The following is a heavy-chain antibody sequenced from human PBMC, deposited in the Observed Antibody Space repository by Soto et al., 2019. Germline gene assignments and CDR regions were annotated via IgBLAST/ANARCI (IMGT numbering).Heavy chain of an antibody. J-gene: IGHJ5*02. D-gene: IGHD1-26*01. CDR3: VRVGWENPPVFAS. CDR1: GYTLIGYY. Sequence: QVQLLQSGAEVKKPGASVKVSCKASGYTLIGYYMHWVRQAPGQGFEWMGWINPKNGDTKYIQKVERRVTMTSDASISPVHMELSTLTSADTAVYYCVRVGWENPPVFASWGQGTLVTVSS. CDR2: INPKNGDT. V-gene: IGHV1-2*02.